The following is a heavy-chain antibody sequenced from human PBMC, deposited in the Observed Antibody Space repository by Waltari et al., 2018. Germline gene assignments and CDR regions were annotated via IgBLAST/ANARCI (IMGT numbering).Heavy chain of an antibody. Sequence: QVQLQQWGAGLLKPSETLSLTCAVYGGSLSGYYWSWFRQPPGKGLEWIGENNHSGSTDYNPDLKSRVTISLDTSKNQFSLKLRSVTAADTAVYYCARVISFDASGSYNPPFFDYWGQGTLVTVSS. CDR1: GGSLSGYY. CDR3: ARVISFDASGSYNPPFFDY. D-gene: IGHD3-10*01. V-gene: IGHV4-34*01. J-gene: IGHJ4*02. CDR2: NNHSGST.